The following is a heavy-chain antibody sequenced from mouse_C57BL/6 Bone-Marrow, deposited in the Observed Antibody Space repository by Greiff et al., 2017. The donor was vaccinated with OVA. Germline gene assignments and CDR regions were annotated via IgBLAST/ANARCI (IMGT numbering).Heavy chain of an antibody. CDR2: IYPGNSDT. Sequence: EVQLQQSGTVLARPGASVKMSCKTSGYTFTSYWMHWVKQRPGQGLEWIGAIYPGNSDTSYNQKIKGKAKLTAVTSASTAYMELSSLTNEDSAVYYCTRRYYSNYDGFYAMDYWGQGTSVTVSS. D-gene: IGHD2-5*01. CDR3: TRRYYSNYDGFYAMDY. CDR1: GYTFTSYW. V-gene: IGHV1-5*01. J-gene: IGHJ4*01.